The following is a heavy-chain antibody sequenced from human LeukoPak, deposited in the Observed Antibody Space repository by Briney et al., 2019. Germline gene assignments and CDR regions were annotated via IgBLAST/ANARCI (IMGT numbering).Heavy chain of an antibody. CDR1: GFTFSSYS. CDR2: VSTGSNYI. Sequence: GGSLRLSCTASGFTFSSYSLNWVRQAPGKGLEWVSSVSTGSNYIYYADSVKGRFTISRDNDKNSLYLQMNSLRVEDTAVYYCAREGGVIIPFDFWGRGTLVTVSS. CDR3: AREGGVIIPFDF. J-gene: IGHJ4*02. D-gene: IGHD3-10*01. V-gene: IGHV3-21*01.